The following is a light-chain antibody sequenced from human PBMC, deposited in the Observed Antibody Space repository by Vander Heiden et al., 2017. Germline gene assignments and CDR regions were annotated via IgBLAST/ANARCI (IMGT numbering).Light chain of an antibody. CDR3: QQYYTFPLA. CDR2: AAS. Sequence: VIWMTHSPSLLSASTGDRVTISCRMSQGISNYLAWYQQKPGKAPELLISAASTLQSGVPSRFSGSGSGTYFTLTISCLQSEDFATYYCQQYYTFPLAFGQGTKLEIK. V-gene: IGKV1D-8*01. CDR1: QGISNY. J-gene: IGKJ2*01.